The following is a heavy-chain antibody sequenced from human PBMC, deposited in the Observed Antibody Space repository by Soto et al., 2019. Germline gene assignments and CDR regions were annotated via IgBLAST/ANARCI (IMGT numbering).Heavy chain of an antibody. Sequence: PGGSLRLSCAASGFTFSSYAMHWVRQAPGKGLEWVAVISYDGSNKYYADSVKGRFTISRDNSKNTLYLQMNSLRAEDTAVYYCARDRRITIFGVRMDVWGQGTTVTVPS. CDR3: ARDRRITIFGVRMDV. J-gene: IGHJ6*02. V-gene: IGHV3-30-3*01. D-gene: IGHD3-3*01. CDR1: GFTFSSYA. CDR2: ISYDGSNK.